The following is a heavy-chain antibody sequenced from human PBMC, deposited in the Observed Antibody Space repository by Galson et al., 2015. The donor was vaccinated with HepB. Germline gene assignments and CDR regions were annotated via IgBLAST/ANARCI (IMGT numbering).Heavy chain of an antibody. CDR3: AEDQWGSGWYGFTDY. CDR2: ISYDGSNK. CDR1: GFTFSSYG. J-gene: IGHJ4*02. V-gene: IGHV3-30*18. Sequence: SLRLSCAASGFTFSSYGMHWVRQAPGKGLEWVAVISYDGSNKYYADSVKGRFTISRDNSKNTLYLQMNSLRAEDTAVYYCAEDQWGSGWYGFTDYWGQGTLVTVSS. D-gene: IGHD6-19*01.